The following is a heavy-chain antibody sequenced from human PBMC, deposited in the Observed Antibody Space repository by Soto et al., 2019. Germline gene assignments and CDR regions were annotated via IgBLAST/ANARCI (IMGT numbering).Heavy chain of an antibody. J-gene: IGHJ6*02. Sequence: SETLSLTCTVSGGSISSGGYYWSWIRQHPGKGLEWIGYIYYSGSTYYNPSLKSRVTISVDTSKNQFSLKLSSVTAADTAVYYCARDSWSSSGEPLYYYYYGMDVWGQGTTVTVSS. CDR1: GGSISSGGYY. CDR2: IYYSGST. V-gene: IGHV4-31*03. D-gene: IGHD6-13*01. CDR3: ARDSWSSSGEPLYYYYYGMDV.